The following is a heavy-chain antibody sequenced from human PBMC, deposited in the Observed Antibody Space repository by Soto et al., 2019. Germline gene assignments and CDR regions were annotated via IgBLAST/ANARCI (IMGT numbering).Heavy chain of an antibody. CDR1: GFTFSDYY. D-gene: IGHD5-12*01. J-gene: IGHJ6*03. Sequence: QVQLVESGGGLVKPGGSLRLSCAASGFTFSDYYMSWLRQAPGKGLEWVSYISSSGSTIYYADSVKGLFTISRDNAKNSLYLQMNSQRAEDTAVYYCAGKADIVAEVDYYMDVWGKGTTVIVSS. CDR3: AGKADIVAEVDYYMDV. V-gene: IGHV3-11*01. CDR2: ISSSGSTI.